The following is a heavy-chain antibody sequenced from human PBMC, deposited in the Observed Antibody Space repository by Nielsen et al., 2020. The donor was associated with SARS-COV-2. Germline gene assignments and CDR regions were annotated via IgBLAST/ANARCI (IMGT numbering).Heavy chain of an antibody. J-gene: IGHJ4*02. Sequence: ASVKVSCKASGYTSTGYYMHWVRQAPGQGLEWMGRINPNSGGTNYAQKFQGRVTMTRDTSISTAYMELSRLRSEDTAVYYCARDRRECSGGSCYSSYFDYWCQGTLVTVTS. D-gene: IGHD2-15*01. CDR1: GYTSTGYY. CDR3: ARDRRECSGGSCYSSYFDY. V-gene: IGHV1-2*06. CDR2: INPNSGGT.